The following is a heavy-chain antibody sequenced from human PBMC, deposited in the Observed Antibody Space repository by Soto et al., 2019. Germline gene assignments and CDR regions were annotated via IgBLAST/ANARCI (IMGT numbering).Heavy chain of an antibody. CDR3: AAKRGPGYSGSGDAFDM. CDR1: EFTFCRPA. CDR2: IVVGSGNT. D-gene: IGHD1-26*01. Sequence: KFSRMASEFTFCRPAINWVRRARGLCLGWIGWIVVGSGNTNYAQKFQERVTITRDMSTSRGYMELSSLRSEDTAVYYCAAKRGPGYSGSGDAFDMWGQGTMV. J-gene: IGHJ3*02. V-gene: IGHV1-58*02.